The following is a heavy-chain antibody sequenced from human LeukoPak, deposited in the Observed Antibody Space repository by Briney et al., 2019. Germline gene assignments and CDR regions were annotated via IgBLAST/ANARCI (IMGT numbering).Heavy chain of an antibody. CDR1: GDSISNDAYY. CDR2: IFYLGST. CDR3: AGHYDKDYFDF. D-gene: IGHD3-22*01. V-gene: IGHV4-39*01. Sequence: SETLSLTCTVSGDSISNDAYYWGWIRQPPGKGLEWIGNIFYLGSTFSNPSLKSRVTVSADTSKNQFSLKLTSVTAADTAVYYCAGHYDKDYFDFWGQGTPVTVSS. J-gene: IGHJ4*02.